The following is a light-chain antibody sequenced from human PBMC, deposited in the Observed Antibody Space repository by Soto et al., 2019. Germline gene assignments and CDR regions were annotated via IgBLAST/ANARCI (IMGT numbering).Light chain of an antibody. CDR3: KHCSWHPVTVT. CDR2: DAF. Sequence: EIVMTQSPATLSVSPGERATLSCRASQSVSSNLAWYQQKPGQAPRLLIYDAFTRATGIPARFSGSGSGTEYTLTISRLQSEDSAGYYCKHCSWHPVTVTFRGGTKVEIK. J-gene: IGKJ4*01. CDR1: QSVSSN. V-gene: IGKV3-15*01.